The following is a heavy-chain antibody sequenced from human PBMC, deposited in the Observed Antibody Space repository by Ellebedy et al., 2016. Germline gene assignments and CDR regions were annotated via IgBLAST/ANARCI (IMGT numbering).Heavy chain of an antibody. D-gene: IGHD6-19*01. Sequence: GESLKISCKGSGYSFTSYWIGWVRQMPGKGLEWMGIIYPGDSDTRYSPSFQGQVTISADKSISTAYLQWSSLKASDTAMYYCARGEVVVAGSYYYYGMDVWGQGTTVTVSS. CDR3: ARGEVVVAGSYYYYGMDV. CDR2: IYPGDSDT. J-gene: IGHJ6*02. V-gene: IGHV5-51*01. CDR1: GYSFTSYW.